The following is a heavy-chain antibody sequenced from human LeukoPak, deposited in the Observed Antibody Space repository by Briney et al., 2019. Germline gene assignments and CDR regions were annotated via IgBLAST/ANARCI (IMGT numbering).Heavy chain of an antibody. CDR2: ISGSGGST. D-gene: IGHD3-22*01. Sequence: GGSLRLSCAASGFTFSSYSMNWVRQAPGKGLEWVSAISGSGGSTYYADSVKGRFTISRDNSKNTLYLQMNSLRAEDTAVYYCAKDRYYYDSSGYWDYFDYWGQGTLVTVSS. J-gene: IGHJ4*02. CDR3: AKDRYYYDSSGYWDYFDY. V-gene: IGHV3-23*01. CDR1: GFTFSSYS.